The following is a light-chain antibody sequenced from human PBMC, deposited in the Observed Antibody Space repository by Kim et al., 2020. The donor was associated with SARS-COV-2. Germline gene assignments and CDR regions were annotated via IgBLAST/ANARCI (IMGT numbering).Light chain of an antibody. CDR2: CAS. J-gene: IGKJ2*01. CDR1: QSVNNN. CDR3: QQYNNWPYT. V-gene: IGKV3D-15*01. Sequence: PGERATVSCRASQSVNNNFLAGYQQKPGQAPRLLIYCASSRATGIPDRFSGSRSETDFILPISSLQSEDFAVYYCQQYNNWPYTFGQGTKLE.